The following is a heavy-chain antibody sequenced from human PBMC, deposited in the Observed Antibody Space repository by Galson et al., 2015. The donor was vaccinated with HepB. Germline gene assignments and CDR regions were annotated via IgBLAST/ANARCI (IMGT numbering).Heavy chain of an antibody. V-gene: IGHV3-21*01. D-gene: IGHD4-17*01. CDR3: AVSLFPRPLRADAFDI. CDR2: ISSSSSYI. J-gene: IGHJ3*02. Sequence: SLRLSCAASGFTFSSYSMNWVRQAPGKGLEWVSSISSSSSYIYYADSVKGRFTISRDNAKNSLYLQMNSLRAEDTAVYYCAVSLFPRPLRADAFDIWGQGTMVTVSS. CDR1: GFTFSSYS.